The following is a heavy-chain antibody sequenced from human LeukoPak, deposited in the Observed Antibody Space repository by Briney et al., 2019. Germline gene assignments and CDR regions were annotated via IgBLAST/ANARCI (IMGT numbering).Heavy chain of an antibody. CDR3: ASSHALYDSSGYYGD. CDR2: ISYDGSNK. CDR1: GFTFSSYA. J-gene: IGHJ4*02. D-gene: IGHD3-22*01. V-gene: IGHV3-30-3*01. Sequence: GRSLRLSCAASGFTFSSYAMHWVRQAPGKGLEWVAVISYDGSNKYYADSVKGRFTISRDNSKNTLYLQMNSLRAEDTAVYYCASSHALYDSSGYYGDWGQGTLATVSS.